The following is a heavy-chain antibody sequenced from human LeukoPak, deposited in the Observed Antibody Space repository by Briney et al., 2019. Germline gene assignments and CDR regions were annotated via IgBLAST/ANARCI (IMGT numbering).Heavy chain of an antibody. V-gene: IGHV3-NL1*01. D-gene: IGHD1-26*01. Sequence: PGGSLRLSCAASEFTFSSYEMTWVRQAPGKGLEWVSGITISGRTAYYADSVKGRFTISRDNSKNTLYLQMNSLRAEDTAVYYCAKDESGSYYYFDYWGQGTLVTVSS. J-gene: IGHJ4*02. CDR1: EFTFSSYE. CDR3: AKDESGSYYYFDY. CDR2: ITISGRTA.